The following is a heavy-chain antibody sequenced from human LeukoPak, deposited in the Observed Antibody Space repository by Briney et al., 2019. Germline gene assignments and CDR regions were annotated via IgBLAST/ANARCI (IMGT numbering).Heavy chain of an antibody. CDR3: ASSKQWLSTQFDY. V-gene: IGHV3-9*03. D-gene: IGHD6-19*01. Sequence: GGSLRLSCAASGFTFDDYAMHWVRQAPGKGLEWVSGISWNSGSIGYADSVKGRFTISRDNAKNSLYLQMNSLRAEDMALHYCASSKQWLSTQFDYWGQGTLVTVSS. CDR1: GFTFDDYA. J-gene: IGHJ4*02. CDR2: ISWNSGSI.